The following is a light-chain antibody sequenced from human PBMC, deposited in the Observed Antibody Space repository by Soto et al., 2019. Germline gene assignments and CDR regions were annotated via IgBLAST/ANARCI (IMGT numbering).Light chain of an antibody. CDR1: SSNIGSNA. Sequence: QSVVTQPPSASGTPGQRVTLSCSGRSSNIGSNAVNWCRQFPGRAPKVLIYNNNERPSGVPDRFSGSKSGTSASLAISGLQSDDEADYYCATWDEGLNGWVFGGGTKLTVL. V-gene: IGLV1-44*01. CDR3: ATWDEGLNGWV. J-gene: IGLJ3*02. CDR2: NNN.